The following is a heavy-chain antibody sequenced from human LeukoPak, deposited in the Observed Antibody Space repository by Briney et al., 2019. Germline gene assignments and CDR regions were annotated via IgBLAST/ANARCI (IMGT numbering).Heavy chain of an antibody. Sequence: GGSLRLSCAASGFSFRDFWMTWVRQAPGKGLEWVANINQGGNLKYYVDSVKGRFTISRDDAESSLYVQMNNLKDEDTAVYYCARFGYSGWNLENWGQGTPLTVSS. D-gene: IGHD5-12*01. J-gene: IGHJ4*02. V-gene: IGHV3-7*01. CDR1: GFSFRDFW. CDR2: INQGGNLK. CDR3: ARFGYSGWNLEN.